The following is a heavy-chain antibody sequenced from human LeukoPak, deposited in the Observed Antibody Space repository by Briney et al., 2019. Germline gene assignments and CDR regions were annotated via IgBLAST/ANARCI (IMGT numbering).Heavy chain of an antibody. CDR1: GFTLSSYE. CDR3: AKVVPYYYDSSGYRPHDAFDI. V-gene: IGHV3-23*01. CDR2: IRGSGGST. Sequence: GGSLRLSCAASGFTLSSYEINWVRQAPGKGLEWGSAIRGSGGSTYYADSVRGRFTISRDNSKNTLYLQMNSLRAEDTAVYYCAKVVPYYYDSSGYRPHDAFDIWGQGTMVTVSS. J-gene: IGHJ3*02. D-gene: IGHD3-22*01.